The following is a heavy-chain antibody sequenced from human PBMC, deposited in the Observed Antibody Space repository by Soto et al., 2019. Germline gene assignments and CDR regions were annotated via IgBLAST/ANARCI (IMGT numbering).Heavy chain of an antibody. CDR2: IYTSGST. D-gene: IGHD1-26*01. CDR3: ARVKWEPTWGYGMDV. Sequence: QVQLQESGPGLVKPSETLSLTCTVSGGSISSYYWSWIRQPAGKGLEWIGRIYTSGSTNYNPSLKSRVTKSVDTSKNQFSLKLSSVTAADTAVYYGARVKWEPTWGYGMDVWGQGTTVTVSS. J-gene: IGHJ6*02. V-gene: IGHV4-4*07. CDR1: GGSISSYY.